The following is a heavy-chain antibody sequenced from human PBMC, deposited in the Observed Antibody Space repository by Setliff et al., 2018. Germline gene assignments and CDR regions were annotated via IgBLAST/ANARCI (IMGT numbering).Heavy chain of an antibody. J-gene: IGHJ4*02. CDR3: ARAPLESGYYYGQGHYFDY. CDR1: GYTFTDYY. CDR2: INPNSGGT. V-gene: IGHV1-2*02. D-gene: IGHD5-18*01. Sequence: ASVKVSCKASGYTFTDYYIHWVRQAPGQGLEWMGWINPNSGGTNPAQRFQGRVTMTRDTSTTTVYMELSSLRSDDTAVYYCARAPLESGYYYGQGHYFDYWGQGTLVTVSS.